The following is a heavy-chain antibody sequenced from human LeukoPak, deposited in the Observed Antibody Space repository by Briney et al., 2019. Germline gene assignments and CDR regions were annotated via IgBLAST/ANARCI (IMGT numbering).Heavy chain of an antibody. J-gene: IGHJ4*02. CDR2: TSGSGGST. D-gene: IGHD3-16*01. V-gene: IGHV3-23*01. Sequence: GGSLRLSCAASGFTFSSYGMSWVRQAPGKGLEWVSATSGSGGSTYYADSAKGRFTISRDNSKNTLYLQIISLRVEDTAVYYCAKRGGMYPAHYFDYWGQGTLVTVSS. CDR1: GFTFSSYG. CDR3: AKRGGMYPAHYFDY.